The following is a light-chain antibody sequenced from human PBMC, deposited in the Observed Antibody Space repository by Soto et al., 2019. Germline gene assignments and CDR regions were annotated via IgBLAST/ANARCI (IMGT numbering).Light chain of an antibody. Sequence: QSVLTQPPSASGTPGQRVSISYSGSSSSIGSNTVNWDQQFPGTAPKLLIYRNDQRPSGVPDRFSASKSDTSASLAISGLQSQDEADYYCAAWYDSLNGLVFGGGTKVTVL. CDR2: RND. V-gene: IGLV1-44*01. J-gene: IGLJ3*02. CDR1: SSSIGSNT. CDR3: AAWYDSLNGLV.